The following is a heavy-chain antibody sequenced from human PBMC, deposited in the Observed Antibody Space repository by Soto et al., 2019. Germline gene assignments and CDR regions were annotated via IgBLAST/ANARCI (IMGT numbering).Heavy chain of an antibody. J-gene: IGHJ4*02. D-gene: IGHD4-17*01. Sequence: GGSLRLSCAASGFTFSNYWIHWVRQAPGKGLVWVSRIKGDEITTNYADSVKGRFTISRDNTKNTVFLQMHSLRAEDTALYYCARGLYGAYGQDFWGQGILVTVSS. CDR3: ARGLYGAYGQDF. V-gene: IGHV3-74*01. CDR2: IKGDEITT. CDR1: GFTFSNYW.